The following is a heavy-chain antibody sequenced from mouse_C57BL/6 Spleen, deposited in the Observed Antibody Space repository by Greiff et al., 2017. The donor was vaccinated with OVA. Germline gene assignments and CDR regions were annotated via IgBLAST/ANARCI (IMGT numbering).Heavy chain of an antibody. J-gene: IGHJ2*01. CDR3: ARAHYYGPFDY. CDR1: GFTFSDYG. Sequence: EVKLMESGGGLVKPGGSLKLSCAASGFTFSDYGMHWVRQAPEKGLEWVAYISSGSSTIYYADTVKGRFTIARDNAKNPLFLQMTSLRSEDTAMYYCARAHYYGPFDYWGQGTTLTVSS. CDR2: ISSGSSTI. V-gene: IGHV5-17*01. D-gene: IGHD1-2*01.